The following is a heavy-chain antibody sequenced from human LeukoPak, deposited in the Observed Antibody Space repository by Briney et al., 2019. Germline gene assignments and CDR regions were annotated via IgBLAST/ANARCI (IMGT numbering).Heavy chain of an antibody. CDR3: VKDRGGLARDFDQ. V-gene: IGHV3-64D*06. J-gene: IGHJ4*02. CDR2: LKNNGDNI. D-gene: IGHD3-10*01. Sequence: GGSLRLSCAASGFTFSSYAMSWVRQAPGKGLEYLSSLKNNGDNIYYTDSVKGRFTISRDNSRNTLYLQLSSLRPEDTAVYYCVKDRGGLARDFDQWGQGTLVTVSS. CDR1: GFTFSSYA.